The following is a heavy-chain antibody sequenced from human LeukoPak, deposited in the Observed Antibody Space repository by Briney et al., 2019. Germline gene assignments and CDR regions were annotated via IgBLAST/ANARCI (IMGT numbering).Heavy chain of an antibody. CDR2: IRSDGSDT. CDR1: GFTFRIHV. D-gene: IGHD4-11*01. Sequence: GGSLRLSCAASGFTFRIHVMHWVRQAQGKGLEWVAFIRSDGSDTYYADSVKGRFTISRDNSKNTLYLQMNSLRSEDTGVYYCAKDSSATFYSDFNFDYWGQGTPVTVSS. V-gene: IGHV3-30*02. CDR3: AKDSSATFYSDFNFDY. J-gene: IGHJ4*02.